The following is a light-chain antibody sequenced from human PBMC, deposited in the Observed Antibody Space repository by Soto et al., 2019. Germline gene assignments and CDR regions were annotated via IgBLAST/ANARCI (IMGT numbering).Light chain of an antibody. V-gene: IGKV3-20*01. J-gene: IGKJ2*01. Sequence: ESMLTQSPGTLYLSPGEKATLSCRASQSVSTRYLAGYQQKPGQAPRLLIYGASIRAAGIPDRFSGSGSGTDFTLTISRLEPEDFAGYYCHQFGSSPLAFTFGQGTKLEI. CDR3: HQFGSSPLAFT. CDR2: GAS. CDR1: QSVSTRY.